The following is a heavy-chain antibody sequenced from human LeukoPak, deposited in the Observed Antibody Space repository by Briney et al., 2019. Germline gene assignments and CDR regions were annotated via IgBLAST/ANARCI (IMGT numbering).Heavy chain of an antibody. CDR1: GFTFDDYA. D-gene: IGHD3-3*01. Sequence: QAGGSLRLSCAASGFTFDDYAMHWVRQAPGKGLEWVSGISWNSGSIGYADSVKGRFTISRDNAKNSLYLQMNSLRAEDTAVYYCARGALRFLEWLFVNPLDYWGQGTLVTVSS. CDR2: ISWNSGSI. J-gene: IGHJ4*02. CDR3: ARGALRFLEWLFVNPLDY. V-gene: IGHV3-9*01.